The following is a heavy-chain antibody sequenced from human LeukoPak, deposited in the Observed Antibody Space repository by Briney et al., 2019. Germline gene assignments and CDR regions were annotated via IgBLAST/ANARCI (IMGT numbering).Heavy chain of an antibody. D-gene: IGHD5-12*01. CDR3: ARAHSGYDYLCLN. Sequence: SETLSLTCTVSGYSISSGYYWGWIRQPPGKGLEWIGSIYRSGSTYYNTSLKSRVTISVDTSKNQFSLTLSSVTAADTAVYYCARAHSGYDYLCLNWGQGTLVTVSS. CDR2: IYRSGST. V-gene: IGHV4-38-2*02. CDR1: GYSISSGYY. J-gene: IGHJ4*02.